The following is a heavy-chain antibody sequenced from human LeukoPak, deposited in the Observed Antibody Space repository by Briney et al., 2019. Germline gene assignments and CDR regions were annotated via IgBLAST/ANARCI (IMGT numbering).Heavy chain of an antibody. CDR3: ARGGPYYGSGSSPSDY. V-gene: IGHV1-69*06. D-gene: IGHD3-10*01. J-gene: IGHJ4*02. CDR1: GGTFSSYA. CDR2: IIPIFGTA. Sequence: GASVKVSCKASGGTFSSYAISWVRQAPGQGLEWMGGIIPIFGTANYAQKFQGRVTITADKSTSTAYMELSSLRSEDTAVYYCARGGPYYGSGSSPSDYWGQGTLVTVSS.